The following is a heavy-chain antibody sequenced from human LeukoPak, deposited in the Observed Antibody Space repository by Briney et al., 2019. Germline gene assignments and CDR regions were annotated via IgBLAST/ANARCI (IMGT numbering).Heavy chain of an antibody. D-gene: IGHD6-19*01. CDR3: ATDPWAGIAVAGQIWDY. CDR1: GFTFSNAW. V-gene: IGHV3-15*01. Sequence: GGSLRLSCAASGFTFSNAWMSWVRQAPGKGLEWVGRIKSKTDGGTTDYAAPVKGRFTISRDDSKDTLYLQMNSLKTEDTAVYYCATDPWAGIAVAGQIWDYWGQGTLVTVSS. J-gene: IGHJ4*02. CDR2: IKSKTDGGTT.